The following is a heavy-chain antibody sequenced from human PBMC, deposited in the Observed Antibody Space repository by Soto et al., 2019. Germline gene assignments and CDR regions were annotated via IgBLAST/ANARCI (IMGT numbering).Heavy chain of an antibody. CDR3: AMKSVTTNAFDV. CDR2: ISSKSSSI. J-gene: IGHJ3*01. V-gene: IGHV3-48*01. Sequence: GESLKISCTASGFTFSTSGMSWVRQAPGRGLEWISYISSKSSSIYYTDSVEGRFTISRDNAKNSPYLQMNSLRVEDTAVYYCAMKSVTTNAFDVWGQGTMVTVSS. D-gene: IGHD4-17*01. CDR1: GFTFSTSG.